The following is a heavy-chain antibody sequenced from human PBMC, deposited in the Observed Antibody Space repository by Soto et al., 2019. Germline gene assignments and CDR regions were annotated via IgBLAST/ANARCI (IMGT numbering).Heavy chain of an antibody. CDR1: GFTFRNNV. CDR3: AKDHDCSSTSCYFDY. J-gene: IGHJ4*02. CDR2: ISGIGGGT. D-gene: IGHD2-2*01. V-gene: IGHV3-23*01. Sequence: PGGSLRLSCAASGFTFRNNVLSWVRQAPGKGLDWVSGISGIGGGTYYADSVKGRFTISRDNSKNTLYLQMNSLRAEDTAVYYCAKDHDCSSTSCYFDYWGQGTLVTVSS.